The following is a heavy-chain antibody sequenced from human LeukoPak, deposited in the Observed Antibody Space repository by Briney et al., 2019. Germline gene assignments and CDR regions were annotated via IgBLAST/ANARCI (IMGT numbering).Heavy chain of an antibody. CDR2: TYYRSKWYN. J-gene: IGHJ4*02. Sequence: SQTLSLTCAISGDSVSSNSAAWNWIRQSPSRGLEWLGRTYYRSKWYNDYAVSVKSRITINPDTSKNQFSLQLNSVTAADTAVYYCARVSLVRGAPDYYFDYWGQGTLVTVSS. CDR1: GDSVSSNSAA. D-gene: IGHD3-10*01. V-gene: IGHV6-1*01. CDR3: ARVSLVRGAPDYYFDY.